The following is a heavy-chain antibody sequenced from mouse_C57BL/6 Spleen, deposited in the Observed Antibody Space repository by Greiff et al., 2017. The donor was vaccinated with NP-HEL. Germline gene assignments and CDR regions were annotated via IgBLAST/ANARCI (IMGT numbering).Heavy chain of an antibody. CDR1: GYTFTNYW. V-gene: IGHV1-63*01. CDR3: ARKVSLPTVVADYYAMDY. CDR2: IYPGGGYT. J-gene: IGHJ4*01. D-gene: IGHD1-1*01. Sequence: VQLQQSGAELVRPGTSVKMSCKASGYTFTNYWIGWAKQRPGHGLEWIGDIYPGGGYTNYNEKFKGKATLTADKSSSTAYMQFSSLTSEDSAIYYCARKVSLPTVVADYYAMDYWGQGTSVTVSS.